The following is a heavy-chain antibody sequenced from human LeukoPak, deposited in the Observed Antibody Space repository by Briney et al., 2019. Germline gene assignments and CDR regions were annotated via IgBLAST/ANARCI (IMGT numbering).Heavy chain of an antibody. CDR1: GGSMSSYY. J-gene: IGHJ4*02. V-gene: IGHV4-59*01. D-gene: IGHD1-26*01. CDR2: MYYSGST. CDR3: ARMPPVGGSYVY. Sequence: SETLSLTCSVSGGSMSSYYWSWIRQPPGKGLEWIGFMYYSGSTNYNPSLKSRVTISVDTSENQFSLKLSSVTAADTAVYYCARMPPVGGSYVYWGQGTLVTVSS.